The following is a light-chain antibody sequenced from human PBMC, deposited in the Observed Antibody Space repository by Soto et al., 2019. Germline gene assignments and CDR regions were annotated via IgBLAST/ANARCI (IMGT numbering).Light chain of an antibody. Sequence: EIVLTQSPGTLSLSPGERATLSCRASQSVSSSYLAWYQQKPGQAPRLLIYGASSRATGIPDRFSGSGSGKDFTLTISRLEPEDFAVYYCQQYGSSPPYTFGQGTNLELK. J-gene: IGKJ2*01. CDR1: QSVSSSY. CDR3: QQYGSSPPYT. V-gene: IGKV3-20*01. CDR2: GAS.